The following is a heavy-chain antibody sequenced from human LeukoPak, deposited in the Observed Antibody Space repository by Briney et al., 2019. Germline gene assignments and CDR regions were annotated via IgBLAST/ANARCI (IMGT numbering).Heavy chain of an antibody. V-gene: IGHV4-4*07. J-gene: IGHJ4*02. CDR3: ARVGGAYNYGYFDS. Sequence: PSETLSLTCTVSGGSISSYYCNWIRQPAGKGLQWTGRIYTSGSTNYNPSLKSRVTMSVDTSKNQFSLKLSSVTAADTAVYYCARVGGAYNYGYFDSWGQGTLVTVSS. CDR1: GGSISSYY. D-gene: IGHD5-18*01. CDR2: IYTSGST.